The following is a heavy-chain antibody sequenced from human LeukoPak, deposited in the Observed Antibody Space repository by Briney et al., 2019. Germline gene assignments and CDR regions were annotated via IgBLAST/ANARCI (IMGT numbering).Heavy chain of an antibody. CDR3: ARGGSGNWFDP. V-gene: IGHV4-34*01. CDR1: GFTFSDYY. Sequence: LRLSCAASGFTFSDYYMSWIRQPPGKGLEWIGEINHSGSTNYNPSLKSRVTISVDTSKNQFSLKLSSVTAADTAVYYCARGGSGNWFDPWGQGTLVTVSS. J-gene: IGHJ5*02. CDR2: INHSGST.